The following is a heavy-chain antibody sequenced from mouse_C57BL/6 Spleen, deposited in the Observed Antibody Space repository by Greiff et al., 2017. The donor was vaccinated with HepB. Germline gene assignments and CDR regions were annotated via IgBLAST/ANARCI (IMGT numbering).Heavy chain of an antibody. J-gene: IGHJ1*03. D-gene: IGHD2-4*01. CDR2: ISYDGSN. V-gene: IGHV3-6*01. CDR3: ARGDDYDPHWYFDV. Sequence: EVQLQQSGPGLVKPSQSLSLTCSVTGYSITSGYYWNWIRQFPGNKLEWMGYISYDGSNNYNPSLKNRISITRDTSKNQFFLKLNSVTTEDTATYYCARGDDYDPHWYFDVWGTGTTVTVSS. CDR1: GYSITSGYY.